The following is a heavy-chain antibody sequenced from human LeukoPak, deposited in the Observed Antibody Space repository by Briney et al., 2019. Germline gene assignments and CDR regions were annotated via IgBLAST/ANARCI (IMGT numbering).Heavy chain of an antibody. Sequence: GGSLRLSCAASGFTFSSYSMNWVRQAPGKGLEWVSSISSSSSYIYYADSVKGRFTISRDNAKNSLYLQMNSLRAEDTAVYYCARDLYVIAAAGLMDVWGKGTTVTVSS. CDR3: ARDLYVIAAAGLMDV. J-gene: IGHJ6*04. CDR2: ISSSSSYI. V-gene: IGHV3-21*01. CDR1: GFTFSSYS. D-gene: IGHD6-13*01.